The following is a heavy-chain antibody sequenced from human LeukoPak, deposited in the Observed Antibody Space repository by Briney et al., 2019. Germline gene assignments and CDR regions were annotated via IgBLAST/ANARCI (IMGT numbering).Heavy chain of an antibody. J-gene: IGHJ3*02. CDR3: ASLEPLDAFDI. CDR1: GGTFSSYA. D-gene: IGHD3-3*01. V-gene: IGHV1-69*13. Sequence: ASVKVSCKASGGTFSSYAISWVRQAPGQGLEWMGGIIPIFGTANYAQKFQGRVTITADESTSTAYMELSSLRSEDTAVYYCASLEPLDAFDIWGQGTMVTVSS. CDR2: IIPIFGTA.